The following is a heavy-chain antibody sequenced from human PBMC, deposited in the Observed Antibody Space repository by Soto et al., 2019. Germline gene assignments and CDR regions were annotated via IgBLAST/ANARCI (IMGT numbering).Heavy chain of an antibody. Sequence: QVQLVQSGAEVKKPGASVKVSCKASGYTFTNYAMHWVRQAPGQRLEWMGWINAGNGNTKYTQKSKGRVTITRDTPGTSAYMGRSSLRSEDTAVYYCGGGSGLNRSAPWGKGPLVTVSS. CDR3: GGGSGLNRSAP. J-gene: IGHJ5*02. V-gene: IGHV1-3*01. CDR2: INAGNGNT. CDR1: GYTFTNYA. D-gene: IGHD3-10*01.